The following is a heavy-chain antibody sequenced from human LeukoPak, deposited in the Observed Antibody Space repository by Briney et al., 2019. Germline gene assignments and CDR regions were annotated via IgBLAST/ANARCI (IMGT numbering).Heavy chain of an antibody. V-gene: IGHV3-30*18. CDR1: GFTFSSYG. CDR2: ISYDGSNK. Sequence: GGSLRLSCAASGFTFSSYGKHWVRQAPGKGLEWVAVISYDGSNKYYADSVKGRFTISRDNSKNTLYLQMNSLRAEDTAVYYCAKDRLARSGYYFDYWGQGTLVTVSS. D-gene: IGHD3-3*01. CDR3: AKDRLARSGYYFDY. J-gene: IGHJ4*02.